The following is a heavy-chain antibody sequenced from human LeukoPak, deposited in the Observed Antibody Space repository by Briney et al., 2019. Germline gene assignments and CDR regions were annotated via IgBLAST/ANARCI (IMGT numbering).Heavy chain of an antibody. CDR2: INPTGGST. CDR1: GYTFTSYY. Sequence: ASVKVSCEASGYTFTSYYIHWVRQAPGQGLEWMAIINPTGGSTRYAQKFQGRVTMTRDTSTSTVYMGLSSLRSEDPALYYCARDPRPSYDSSDYYYPGDYWGQGTLVTVSS. CDR3: ARDPRPSYDSSDYYYPGDY. V-gene: IGHV1-46*01. J-gene: IGHJ4*02. D-gene: IGHD3-22*01.